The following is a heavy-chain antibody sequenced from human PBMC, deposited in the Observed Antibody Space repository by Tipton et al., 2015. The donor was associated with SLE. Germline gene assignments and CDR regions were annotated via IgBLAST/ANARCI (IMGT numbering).Heavy chain of an antibody. Sequence: TLSLTCAVYGGSFSGYYWSWIRQPPGKGLEWIGEINHSGSTNYNPSLKSRVTISVDTSKNQFSLKLSSVTAADTAVYYCARRIAARSGNWFDPWGQGTLVTVSS. J-gene: IGHJ5*02. CDR2: INHSGST. D-gene: IGHD6-6*01. V-gene: IGHV4-34*01. CDR3: ARRIAARSGNWFDP. CDR1: GGSFSGYY.